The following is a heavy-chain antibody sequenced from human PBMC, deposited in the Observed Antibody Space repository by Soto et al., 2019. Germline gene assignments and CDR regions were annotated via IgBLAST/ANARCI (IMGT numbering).Heavy chain of an antibody. J-gene: IGHJ4*02. CDR2: IYHSGTT. D-gene: IGHD2-2*01. Sequence: SETLSLTCTVSGGSISSGGYYWSWIRQHPGKGLEWIGYIYHSGTTYYNPSLKTRVTISVHTPKNQFSLKMSSVTAADTAVYYCARGIGYCSSINCYSSRRLRFDSWGQGTLVTVSS. CDR1: GGSISSGGYY. V-gene: IGHV4-31*03. CDR3: ARGIGYCSSINCYSSRRLRFDS.